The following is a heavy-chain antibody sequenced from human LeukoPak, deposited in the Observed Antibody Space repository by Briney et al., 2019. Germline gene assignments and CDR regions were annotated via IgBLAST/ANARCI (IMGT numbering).Heavy chain of an antibody. D-gene: IGHD6-25*01. CDR1: GFTFDSYA. J-gene: IGHJ6*02. CDR3: ARTMAQYSSGWLYFYYGLDV. Sequence: GGSLRLSCTASGFTFDSYAMSWVRQAPGKGLEWVSSISGGSEDTYYADSVKGRFTISRDNSKSTLYLQMNSLRAEDTAVYYCARTMAQYSSGWLYFYYGLDVWGQGTTVTVSS. V-gene: IGHV3-23*01. CDR2: ISGGSEDT.